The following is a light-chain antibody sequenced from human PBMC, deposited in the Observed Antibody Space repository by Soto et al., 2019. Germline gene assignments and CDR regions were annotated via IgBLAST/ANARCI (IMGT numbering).Light chain of an antibody. J-gene: IGKJ4*01. Sequence: EIVMTQSPATLSVSPGERATLPCRASQSISSNVAWYQQKPGQAPRLLIYGATTRATGIPARFSGSGSGTEFTLTVSSLQSEDFAVYFCQQDYTLPLTFGGGTKVEIK. CDR3: QQDYTLPLT. V-gene: IGKV3-15*01. CDR2: GAT. CDR1: QSISSN.